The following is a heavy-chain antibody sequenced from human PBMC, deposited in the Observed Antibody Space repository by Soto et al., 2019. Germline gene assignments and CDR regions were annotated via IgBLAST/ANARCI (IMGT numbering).Heavy chain of an antibody. CDR1: GYTFTSYA. J-gene: IGHJ6*02. CDR3: ASSYSNYALIDYYYYGMDV. CDR2: INAGNGNT. V-gene: IGHV1-3*01. Sequence: ASVKVSCKASGYTFTSYAMHWVRQAPGQRLYWMGWINAGNGNTKYSQKFQGRVTITRDTSASTAYMELSSLRSEDTAVYYCASSYSNYALIDYYYYGMDVWGQGTTVTVSS. D-gene: IGHD4-4*01.